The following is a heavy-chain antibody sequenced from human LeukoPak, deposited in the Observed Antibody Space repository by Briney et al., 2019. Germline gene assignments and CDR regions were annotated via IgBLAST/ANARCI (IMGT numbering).Heavy chain of an antibody. CDR2: MKQDGSDK. J-gene: IGHJ4*02. Sequence: PGGSLRLSCTASGFTFSTHWMTWVRQAPGKGLEWVANMKQDGSDKYYADSVKGRFAISRDNAKNSLDLQMNSLRVEDTAVYYCARTGAVCRGGSCYYSFDYWGQGTLVTVSS. D-gene: IGHD2-15*01. V-gene: IGHV3-7*01. CDR1: GFTFSTHW. CDR3: ARTGAVCRGGSCYYSFDY.